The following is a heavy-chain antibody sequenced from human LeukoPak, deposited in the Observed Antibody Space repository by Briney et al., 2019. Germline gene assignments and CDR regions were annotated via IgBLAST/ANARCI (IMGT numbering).Heavy chain of an antibody. Sequence: GSLRLSWAASGFTFSSYCMHRVRQAPGKGLEWVAGISYDGSNKYYADSVKGRFTISRDNSKNTLYLQMNSLRAEDTAVYYCAKDLTNYYYYGMDVWGQGTTVTVSS. J-gene: IGHJ6*02. CDR2: ISYDGSNK. D-gene: IGHD4-11*01. CDR3: AKDLTNYYYYGMDV. V-gene: IGHV3-30*18. CDR1: GFTFSSYC.